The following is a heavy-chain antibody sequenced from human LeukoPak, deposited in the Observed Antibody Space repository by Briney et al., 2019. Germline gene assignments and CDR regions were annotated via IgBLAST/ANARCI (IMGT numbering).Heavy chain of an antibody. J-gene: IGHJ5*02. Sequence: GGSLRLSCAASGFTFNSFALHWVRQAPGKGLEWVAVMSYDGTNKHYADSVKGRFTISRDNSKNSLYLQINSLRAEDTAVYYCARHRYDSRGDPGWFDPWGQGTLVTVSS. CDR1: GFTFNSFA. CDR2: MSYDGTNK. V-gene: IGHV3-30*04. D-gene: IGHD3-22*01. CDR3: ARHRYDSRGDPGWFDP.